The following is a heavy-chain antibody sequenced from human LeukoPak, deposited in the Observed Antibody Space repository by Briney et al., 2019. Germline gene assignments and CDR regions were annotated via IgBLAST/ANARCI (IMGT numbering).Heavy chain of an antibody. Sequence: ASVTVSCKASGGTFSSYAISWVRQAPGQGLEWMGGIIPIFGTANYAQKFQGRVTITADESTSTAYMELSSLRSEDTAVYYCARSLIVVVPAALTYGMDVWGQGTTVTVSS. D-gene: IGHD2-2*01. CDR2: IIPIFGTA. J-gene: IGHJ6*02. CDR1: GGTFSSYA. CDR3: ARSLIVVVPAALTYGMDV. V-gene: IGHV1-69*01.